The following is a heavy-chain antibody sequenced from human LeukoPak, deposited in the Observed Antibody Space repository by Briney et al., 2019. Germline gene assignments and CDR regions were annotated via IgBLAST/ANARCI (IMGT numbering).Heavy chain of an antibody. J-gene: IGHJ4*02. CDR2: IYYSGST. CDR3: ARTHSGSYYYYFDY. CDR1: GSSISSGGYY. Sequence: PSETLSLTCTVSGSSISSGGYYWSWIRQHPGKGLEWIGYIYYSGSTYYNPSLKSRVTISVDTSKNQFSLKLSSVTAADTAVYYCARTHSGSYYYYFDYWGQGTLVTVSS. V-gene: IGHV4-30-4*08. D-gene: IGHD3-10*01.